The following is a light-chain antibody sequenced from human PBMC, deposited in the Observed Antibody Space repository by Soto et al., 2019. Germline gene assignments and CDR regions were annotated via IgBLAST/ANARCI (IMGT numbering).Light chain of an antibody. V-gene: IGLV2-14*01. J-gene: IGLJ2*01. CDR3: TAYTRSSTRV. CDR1: SSDVGGYDY. Sequence: QAVVTQPASVSGSPGQSITISCTGTSSDVGGYDYVSWYQQYPGKAPKLMIYDVSSRPSGVSDRFSGSKSGNTASLTISGLQAEDEADYYCTAYTRSSTRVFGGGTKLTVL. CDR2: DVS.